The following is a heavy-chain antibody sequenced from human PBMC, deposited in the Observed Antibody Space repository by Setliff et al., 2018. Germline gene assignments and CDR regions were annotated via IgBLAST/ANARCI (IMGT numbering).Heavy chain of an antibody. Sequence: GGSLRLSCAASGFTVTDNYMSWVRQAPGKGLEWVSIIYSGGSTYYGDSVKGRFTISRDNARNALYLQMVSLRGEDTGVYFCAALDWGENFYNVDVWGKGTTVTVSS. J-gene: IGHJ6*03. V-gene: IGHV3-66*01. CDR3: AALDWGENFYNVDV. CDR2: IYSGGST. CDR1: GFTVTDNY. D-gene: IGHD7-27*01.